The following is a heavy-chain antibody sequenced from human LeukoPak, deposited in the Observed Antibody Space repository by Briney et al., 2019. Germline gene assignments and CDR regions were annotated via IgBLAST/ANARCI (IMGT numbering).Heavy chain of an antibody. Sequence: PSETLSLTCSVTGASISSWYWSWIRQPPGKGLEWIGDIYGSGSTDYNPSLKSRVSMSADTSKNQISLNLKFVTAADTAVYYCARQTMLVGYANGLGFNYWGEGTLVTVSS. J-gene: IGHJ4*02. CDR1: GASISSWY. V-gene: IGHV4-59*01. D-gene: IGHD2-2*01. CDR3: ARQTMLVGYANGLGFNY. CDR2: IYGSGST.